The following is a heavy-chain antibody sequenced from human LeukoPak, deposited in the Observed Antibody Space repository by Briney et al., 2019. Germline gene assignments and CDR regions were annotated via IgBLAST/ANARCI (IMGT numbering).Heavy chain of an antibody. CDR3: AREAKDYYDSSGYYGREFDY. Sequence: GWALRLSCACSGFTFRSYEMNWLRQAPGKGVEGVSYISSSCSTIYYADSVKEGLTISRDNAKNSLYLQMNSLRAEDTAVYYCAREAKDYYDSSGYYGREFDYWGQGTLVTVSS. J-gene: IGHJ4*02. V-gene: IGHV3-48*03. CDR2: ISSSCSTI. CDR1: GFTFRSYE. D-gene: IGHD3-22*01.